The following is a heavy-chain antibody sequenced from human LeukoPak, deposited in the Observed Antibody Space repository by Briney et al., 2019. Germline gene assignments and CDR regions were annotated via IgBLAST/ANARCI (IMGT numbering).Heavy chain of an antibody. D-gene: IGHD4-17*01. CDR1: GCSISSGYY. CDR3: AREWRRGYGDYGHDY. CDR2: IYHSGST. J-gene: IGHJ4*02. V-gene: IGHV4-38-2*02. Sequence: SETLSLTCAVSGCSISSGYYWGWIRQPPGKGLEWFGRIYHSGSTYYNPSLKSRVTISVDTSKNQFSLKLSSVTAADTAVYYCAREWRRGYGDYGHDYWGQGTLVTVSS.